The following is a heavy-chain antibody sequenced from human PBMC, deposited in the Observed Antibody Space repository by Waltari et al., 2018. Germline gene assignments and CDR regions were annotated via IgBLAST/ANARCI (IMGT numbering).Heavy chain of an antibody. V-gene: IGHV3-53*01. D-gene: IGHD5-12*01. Sequence: EVQLVESGGGLIQPGGSLRLSCAASGFNVFSNYMSWVRQAPGKGLGWVAVIYSGGGTTSYADAVKGRLTISRDDSRNIVYLQMNSLGADDTAVYYCARDRGASGYDFDYWGQGVLVTVSS. CDR3: ARDRGASGYDFDY. CDR1: GFNVFSNY. J-gene: IGHJ4*02. CDR2: IYSGGGTT.